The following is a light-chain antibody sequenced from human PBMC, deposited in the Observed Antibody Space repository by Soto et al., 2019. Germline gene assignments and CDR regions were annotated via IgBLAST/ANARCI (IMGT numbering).Light chain of an antibody. CDR1: TSNIATNT. CDR2: SNN. V-gene: IGLV1-44*01. J-gene: IGLJ1*01. CDR3: AAWYDSLSQFV. Sequence: QTVVTQPPSASGTPGQTVTISCSGRTSNIATNTVNWYQQLPGTAPRLLTHSNNQRPSGVPDRFSASKSGTSASLVISGLQSEDEADYYCAAWYDSLSQFVFGTGTKLTVL.